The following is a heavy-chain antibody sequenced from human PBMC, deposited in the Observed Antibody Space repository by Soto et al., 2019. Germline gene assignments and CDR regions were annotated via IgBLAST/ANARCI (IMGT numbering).Heavy chain of an antibody. J-gene: IGHJ4*02. D-gene: IGHD3-16*02. CDR1: GFTFSSYA. CDR3: AKSRVFIGAIVTLLDS. Sequence: EVQLLESGGGLVQPGGSLTLSCATSGFTFSSYAMVWVRQAAEKGLEWVASISNNGDTAYYADSVKGRFTISRGNSENTLYLQMHGLRADDTALYFCAKSRVFIGAIVTLLDSWGQGTQVTVSS. V-gene: IGHV3-23*01. CDR2: ISNNGDTA.